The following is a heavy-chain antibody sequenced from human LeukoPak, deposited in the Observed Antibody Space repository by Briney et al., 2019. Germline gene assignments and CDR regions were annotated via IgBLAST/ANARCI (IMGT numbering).Heavy chain of an antibody. D-gene: IGHD3-3*01. J-gene: IGHJ4*02. CDR3: ARDVSGVYDFWSGYFDY. CDR1: GFTFSSYW. Sequence: GGSLRLSCAASGFTFSSYWMHWVRQAPGKGLVWVSRINTDGSSTSYADSVKGRFTISRDNAKNTLYLQMNSLRAEDTAVYYCARDVSGVYDFWSGYFDYWGQGTLVTVSS. CDR2: INTDGSST. V-gene: IGHV3-74*01.